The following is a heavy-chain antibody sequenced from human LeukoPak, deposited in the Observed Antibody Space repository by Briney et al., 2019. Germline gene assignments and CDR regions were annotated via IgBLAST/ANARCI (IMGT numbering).Heavy chain of an antibody. CDR3: AQFADYFVY. Sequence: PGGSLRLSCAASGSTFSSYAMSWVRQAPGKGLEWVSAISGSGGSTYYADSVRGRFTISRDNSKNTLYLQMNSLSVEDTAVDFCAQFADYFVYWGQGTLVTVSS. V-gene: IGHV3-23*01. D-gene: IGHD5-24*01. CDR1: GSTFSSYA. CDR2: ISGSGGST. J-gene: IGHJ4*02.